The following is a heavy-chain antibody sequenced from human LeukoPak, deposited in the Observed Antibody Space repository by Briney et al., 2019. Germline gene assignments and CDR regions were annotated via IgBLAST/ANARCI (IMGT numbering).Heavy chain of an antibody. CDR3: ANEVRPNDY. CDR2: IDISGGST. V-gene: IGHV3-23*01. D-gene: IGHD1-1*01. CDR1: GFSFSSHA. J-gene: IGHJ4*02. Sequence: GGSLRLSCAASGFSFSSHAMCWVRQAPGKGMEWVSSIDISGGSTYYPDSVQGRFTISRDNSKNTLYLQMNSLRAEDTALYYCANEVRPNDYWGQGTLVTVSS.